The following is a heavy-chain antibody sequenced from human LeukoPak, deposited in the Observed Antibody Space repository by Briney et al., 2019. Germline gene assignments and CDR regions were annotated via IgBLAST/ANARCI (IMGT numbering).Heavy chain of an antibody. J-gene: IGHJ6*02. CDR1: SGSISSYY. CDR2: IYYSGST. Sequence: SQTLSLTCTVSSGSISSYYWSWIRQPPGKGLEWTGYIYYSGSTNYNPSLKSRVTISLDTSKNQFSLKLSSVTAADTAVYYCARGITDYDILAGYAFYGMDVWGQGTTVTVSS. CDR3: ARGITDYDILAGYAFYGMDV. D-gene: IGHD3-9*01. V-gene: IGHV4-59*01.